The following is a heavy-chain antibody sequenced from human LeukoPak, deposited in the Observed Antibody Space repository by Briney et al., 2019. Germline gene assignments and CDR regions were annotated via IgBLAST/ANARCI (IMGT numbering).Heavy chain of an antibody. D-gene: IGHD2-15*01. Sequence: GGSLRLSCAASGFSFSTYAMHWVRQAPGKGLEWVAVISYDGSNKNYADSVKGRFTISRDNSKNTVYLQMNSLRAEDTAVYYCAKRACSGGSCYSRAFDIWGQGTMVSVSS. J-gene: IGHJ3*02. V-gene: IGHV3-30*18. CDR3: AKRACSGGSCYSRAFDI. CDR2: ISYDGSNK. CDR1: GFSFSTYA.